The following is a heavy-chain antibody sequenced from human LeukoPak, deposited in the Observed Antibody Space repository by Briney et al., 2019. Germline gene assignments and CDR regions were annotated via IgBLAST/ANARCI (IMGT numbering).Heavy chain of an antibody. Sequence: GGSLRLSCAASGFTFDDYAMHWVRQAPGKGLEWVSGISWNSGSIGYADSVKGRFTISRDNAKNSLYLQMNSLRAEDTALYYCARSRGVSYYFDYWGQGTLVTVS. CDR1: GFTFDDYA. CDR3: ARSRGVSYYFDY. D-gene: IGHD3-16*02. J-gene: IGHJ4*02. V-gene: IGHV3-9*01. CDR2: ISWNSGSI.